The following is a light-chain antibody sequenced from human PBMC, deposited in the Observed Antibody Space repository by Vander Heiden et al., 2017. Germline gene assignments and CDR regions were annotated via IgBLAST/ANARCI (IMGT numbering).Light chain of an antibody. J-gene: IGKJ2*01. V-gene: IGKV1-39*01. CDR2: AAS. CDR3: QQSDSTPYT. CDR1: QSISSY. Sequence: DIQMTQPPSSLSASVGDRVTITCRASQSISSYLNWYQQKPGKAPKLLIYAASSLQSGVPSRFSGSGSGTDFTLTISRLQPEDFATYYCQQSDSTPYTFGQGTKLXIK.